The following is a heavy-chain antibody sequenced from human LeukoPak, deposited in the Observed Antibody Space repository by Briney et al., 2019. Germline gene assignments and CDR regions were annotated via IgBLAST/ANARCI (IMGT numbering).Heavy chain of an antibody. Sequence: PSETLSLTCTVSGGSMSSYYWSGIRQPPGKGLEWIGYIYYSGSTNYNPSLKSRVTISVDTSKNQFSLKLSSVTAADTAVYYCARDFVYDSSGYPSYYGMDVWGQGTTVTVSS. V-gene: IGHV4-59*01. D-gene: IGHD3-22*01. CDR3: ARDFVYDSSGYPSYYGMDV. J-gene: IGHJ6*02. CDR2: IYYSGST. CDR1: GGSMSSYY.